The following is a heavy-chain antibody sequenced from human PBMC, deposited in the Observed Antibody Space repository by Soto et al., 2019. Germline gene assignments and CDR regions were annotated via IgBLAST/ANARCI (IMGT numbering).Heavy chain of an antibody. D-gene: IGHD6-13*01. CDR2: IWYDGSNK. Sequence: GGSLRLSCAASGFAFSSYGMHWVRQAPGKGLEWVAVIWYDGSNKYYADSVKGRFTISRDNSKNTLYLQMNSLRAEDTAVYYCARDYSSSPRARSSMDVWGEGT. CDR1: GFAFSSYG. J-gene: IGHJ6*02. V-gene: IGHV3-33*01. CDR3: ARDYSSSPRARSSMDV.